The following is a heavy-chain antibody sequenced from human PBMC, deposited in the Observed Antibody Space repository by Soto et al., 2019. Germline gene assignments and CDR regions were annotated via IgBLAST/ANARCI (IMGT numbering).Heavy chain of an antibody. J-gene: IGHJ4*02. CDR2: IYYSGST. CDR1: GGSISSYY. Sequence: SETLSLTCTVSGGSISSYYWSWIRQPPGKGLEWIGYIYYSGSTNYNPSLKSRVTISVDTSKNQFSLKLSSVTAADTAVYYCATTPHSSSWSVYFDYWGQGTLVTVSS. V-gene: IGHV4-59*01. D-gene: IGHD6-13*01. CDR3: ATTPHSSSWSVYFDY.